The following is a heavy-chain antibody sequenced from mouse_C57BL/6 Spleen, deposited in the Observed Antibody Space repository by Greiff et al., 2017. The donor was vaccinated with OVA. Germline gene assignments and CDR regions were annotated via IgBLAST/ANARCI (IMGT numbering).Heavy chain of an antibody. CDR3: AREGLLWNFDY. CDR2: INPNNGGT. J-gene: IGHJ2*01. D-gene: IGHD1-1*02. V-gene: IGHV1-22*01. Sequence: EVKLVESGPELVKPGASVKMSCKASGYTFTDYNMHWVKQSHGKSLEWIGYINPNNGGTSYNQKFKGKATLTVNKSSSTAYMELRSLTSEDSAVYYCAREGLLWNFDYWGQGTTLTVSS. CDR1: GYTFTDYN.